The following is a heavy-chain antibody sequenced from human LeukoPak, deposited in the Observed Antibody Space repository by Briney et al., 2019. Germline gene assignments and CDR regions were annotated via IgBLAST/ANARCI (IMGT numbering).Heavy chain of an antibody. CDR3: AGYYDYVWGSYLN. D-gene: IGHD3-16*02. CDR1: GFTFGDYA. J-gene: IGHJ4*02. V-gene: IGHV3-43*02. CDR2: ISGDGGST. Sequence: GGSLRLSCAASGFTFGDYAMHWVRQAPGKGLEWVSLISGDGGSTYYADSVKGRFTISRDNSKNSLYLQTNSLRTEDTALYYCAGYYDYVWGSYLNWGQGTLVTVSS.